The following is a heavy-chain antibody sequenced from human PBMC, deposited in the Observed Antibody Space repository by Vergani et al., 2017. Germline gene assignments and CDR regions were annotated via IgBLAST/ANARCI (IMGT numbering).Heavy chain of an antibody. Sequence: QVQLVESGGGVVQPGRSLRLSCAASGFTFSTYGMHWVRQAPGKGLEWVAVIWYDGSKKYYGDSVKGRFTISRDNSKNTLYLQMNSLSAGYTAVYYCARDGDFWSAYFSSTNWFDPWGQGTLVTVSS. CDR2: IWYDGSKK. V-gene: IGHV3-33*01. CDR1: GFTFSTYG. CDR3: ARDGDFWSAYFSSTNWFDP. D-gene: IGHD3-3*01. J-gene: IGHJ5*02.